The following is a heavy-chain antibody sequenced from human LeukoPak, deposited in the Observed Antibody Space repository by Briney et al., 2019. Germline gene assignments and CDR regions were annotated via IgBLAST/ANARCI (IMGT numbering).Heavy chain of an antibody. CDR1: GFTFRSYT. D-gene: IGHD6-6*01. Sequence: GGSLRLSCAAPGFTFRSYTIHWVRQAPGKGLEWVSSISAVGTYIYYADSVKGRFTISRDNVEKSAYLELSGLTGQDPAIYYCGRGGIAGRAVYYYYWAVGGKGTTLTVSS. V-gene: IGHV3-21*01. CDR2: ISAVGTYI. CDR3: GRGGIAGRAVYYYYWAV. J-gene: IGHJ6*04.